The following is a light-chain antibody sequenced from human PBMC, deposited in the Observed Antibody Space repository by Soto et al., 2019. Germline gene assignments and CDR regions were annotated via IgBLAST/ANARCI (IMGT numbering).Light chain of an antibody. CDR1: SGHSNYA. Sequence: QLVLTQSPSASASLGASVKLTCSLSSGHSNYAIAWHQQQPEKGPRYLMTLNSDASHIKGDGIPHRFSGSSSGAERYLTISSLQSEDEADYYCQTWGTGIQVFGGGTKLTVL. CDR3: QTWGTGIQV. V-gene: IGLV4-69*01. CDR2: LNSDASH. J-gene: IGLJ2*01.